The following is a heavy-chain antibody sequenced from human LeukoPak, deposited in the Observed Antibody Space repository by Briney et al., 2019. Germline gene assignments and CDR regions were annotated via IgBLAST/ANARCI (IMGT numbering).Heavy chain of an antibody. V-gene: IGHV3-30-3*01. CDR2: ISYDGSNK. CDR1: GVTFSTIA. CDR3: ARSYDFWSGSSMDV. Sequence: GGSLRLSCAASGVTFSTIAMHWVRQAPGKGLEWVAVISYDGSNKYYADSVKGRFTISRDNSKNTLYLQMNSLRAEDTAVYYCARSYDFWSGSSMDVWGQGTTVTVSS. J-gene: IGHJ6*02. D-gene: IGHD3-3*01.